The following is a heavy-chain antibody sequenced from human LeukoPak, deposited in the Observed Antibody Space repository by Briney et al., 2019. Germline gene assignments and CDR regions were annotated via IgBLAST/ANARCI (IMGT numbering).Heavy chain of an antibody. CDR3: ARFTGGNYNWFDP. Sequence: GASVKVSCKASGYTFTGYYMHWVRQAPGQGLEWMGRINPNSGGTNYAQKFQGRVTMTRDTSISTAYMELSRLRSDDTAVYYCARFTGGNYNWFDPWGQGTLVTVSS. V-gene: IGHV1-2*06. J-gene: IGHJ5*02. CDR2: INPNSGGT. D-gene: IGHD4-23*01. CDR1: GYTFTGYY.